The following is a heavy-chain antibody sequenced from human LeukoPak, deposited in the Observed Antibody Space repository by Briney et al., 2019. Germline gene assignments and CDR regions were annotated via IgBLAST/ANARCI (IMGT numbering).Heavy chain of an antibody. CDR2: ISGSGGST. J-gene: IGHJ5*02. CDR3: ASSGVYNWFDP. CDR1: GFTFSNYA. D-gene: IGHD3-10*01. V-gene: IGHV3-23*01. Sequence: GGSLRLSCAASGFTFSNYAMSWVRQAPGKGLEWVSAISGSGGSTYYADSVKGRFTISRDNSKNTLYLQMNSLRAEDTAVYYCASSGVYNWFDPWGQGTLVTVSS.